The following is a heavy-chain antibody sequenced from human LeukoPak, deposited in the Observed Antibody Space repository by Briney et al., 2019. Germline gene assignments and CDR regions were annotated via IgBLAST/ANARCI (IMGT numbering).Heavy chain of an antibody. CDR2: INTNTGNP. J-gene: IGHJ4*02. CDR3: ARDTPGLRY. Sequence: ASVKVSCKASGYTFTSYYMHWVRQAPGQGLEWMGWINTNTGNPTYAQGFTGRFVFSLDTSVSTAYLQINSLKAEDTAVYYCARDTPGLRYWGQGTLVTVSS. V-gene: IGHV7-4-1*02. D-gene: IGHD7-27*01. CDR1: GYTFTSYY.